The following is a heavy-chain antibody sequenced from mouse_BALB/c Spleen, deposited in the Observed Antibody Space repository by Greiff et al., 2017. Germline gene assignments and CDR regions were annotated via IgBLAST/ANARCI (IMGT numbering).Heavy chain of an antibody. Sequence: EVMLVESGGGLVQPGGSLRLSCATSGFTFTDYYMSWVRQPPGKALEWLGFIRNKANGYTTEYSASVKGRFTISRDNSQSILYLQMNTLRAEDSATYYCARYIYYGSSYAWFAYWGQGTLVTVSA. CDR2: IRNKANGYTT. CDR1: GFTFTDYY. V-gene: IGHV7-3*02. D-gene: IGHD1-1*01. J-gene: IGHJ3*01. CDR3: ARYIYYGSSYAWFAY.